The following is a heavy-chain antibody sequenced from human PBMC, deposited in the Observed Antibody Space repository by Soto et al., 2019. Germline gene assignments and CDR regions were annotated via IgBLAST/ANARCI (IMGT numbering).Heavy chain of an antibody. Sequence: GGSLRLSCAASGFTFSSYAMSWVRQAPGKGLEWVSAISGSGGSTYYADSVKGRFTISGDNSKNKLYLQMNILRAEGTAVYYCAKVTIFGVVIKSRWFDYWGQGTLVTVSS. D-gene: IGHD3-3*01. V-gene: IGHV3-23*01. CDR2: ISGSGGST. J-gene: IGHJ4*02. CDR1: GFTFSSYA. CDR3: AKVTIFGVVIKSRWFDY.